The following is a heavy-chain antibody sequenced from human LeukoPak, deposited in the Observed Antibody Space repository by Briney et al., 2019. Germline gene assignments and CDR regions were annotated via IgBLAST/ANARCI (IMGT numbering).Heavy chain of an antibody. D-gene: IGHD2-15*01. V-gene: IGHV3-53*05. CDR2: IYSDGNT. Sequence: GGSLRLSPAASGLTVSSNCMSWVRPGPGKGLEWGSFIYSDGNTYYADSVKGRFTISRDNSKNTLYLQMTSLRAEDTAVYYCAKDHCSGGSCYYFDYWGQRTLVTVSS. J-gene: IGHJ4*02. CDR1: GLTVSSNC. CDR3: AKDHCSGGSCYYFDY.